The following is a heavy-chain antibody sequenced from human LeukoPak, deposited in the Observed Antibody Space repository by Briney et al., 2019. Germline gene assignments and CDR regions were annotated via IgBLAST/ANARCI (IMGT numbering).Heavy chain of an antibody. CDR3: ASGTHYYDSSGYYSRPGYFDY. J-gene: IGHJ4*02. Sequence: GESLKISCKGSGYSFTSCWIGWVRQMPGKGLEWMGIIYPGDSDTRYSPSFQGQVTISADKSISTAYLQWSSLKASDTAMYYCASGTHYYDSSGYYSRPGYFDYWGQGTLVTVSS. V-gene: IGHV5-51*01. CDR2: IYPGDSDT. CDR1: GYSFTSCW. D-gene: IGHD3-22*01.